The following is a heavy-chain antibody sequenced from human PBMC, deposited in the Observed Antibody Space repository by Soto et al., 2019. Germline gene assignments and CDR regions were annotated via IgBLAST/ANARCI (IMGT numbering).Heavy chain of an antibody. Sequence: QVQLVQSGAEVKKPGSSVKVSCTASGGNFRSYAISWVRQAPGQGLEWMGGILPIFGAPKYAQKFQGRVTMTADESTSTVYMELNSLQSGDTAVYDCARWGEDKLLLHGTYDPWGLGTLVTVSS. V-gene: IGHV1-69*12. CDR3: ARWGEDKLLLHGTYDP. CDR1: GGNFRSYA. J-gene: IGHJ5*02. CDR2: ILPIFGAP. D-gene: IGHD3-16*01.